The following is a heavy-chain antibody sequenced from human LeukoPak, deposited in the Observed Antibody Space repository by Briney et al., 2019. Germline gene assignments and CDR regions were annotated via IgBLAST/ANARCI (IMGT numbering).Heavy chain of an antibody. V-gene: IGHV4-30-4*08. Sequence: PSETLSLTCTVSGGSIRSGDYYSSWIRQPPGKGLECIGYIYSSGSTYYSPSLKSRIAMSIDTSKNQFSLKLSSVTAADTATYYCARRNYYASSWYFDLWSRGTLVTDSP. J-gene: IGHJ2*01. CDR1: GGSIRSGDYY. CDR3: ARRNYYASSWYFDL. D-gene: IGHD3-10*01. CDR2: IYSSGST.